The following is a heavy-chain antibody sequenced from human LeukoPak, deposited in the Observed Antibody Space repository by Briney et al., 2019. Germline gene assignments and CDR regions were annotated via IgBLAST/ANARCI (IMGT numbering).Heavy chain of an antibody. CDR3: AANSVPAAGTEKMFGY. V-gene: IGHV3-30*02. J-gene: IGHJ4*02. CDR1: GFTFSTYG. D-gene: IGHD6-13*01. Sequence: PGGSLRLSCAASGFTFSTYGIHWVRQAPGKGLQWVAFIRDDGSNKYYADSVKGRFTISRDNSKNTLYLQMNSLRAEDTVVYYCAANSVPAAGTEKMFGYWGQGTLVTVSS. CDR2: IRDDGSNK.